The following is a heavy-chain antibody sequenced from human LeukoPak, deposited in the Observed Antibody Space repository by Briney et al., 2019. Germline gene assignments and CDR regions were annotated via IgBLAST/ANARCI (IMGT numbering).Heavy chain of an antibody. J-gene: IGHJ4*02. CDR1: GFTFSSYA. V-gene: IGHV3-30-3*01. CDR2: ISYDGSTE. D-gene: IGHD2-15*01. Sequence: GGSLRLSCAASGFTFSSYAMHWVRQAPGKGLEWVAVISYDGSTECYADSVKGRFTISRDNSKNTLYLQMNSLRADDTAVYNCARGSGGSLTAYFDYWGQGTLVTVSS. CDR3: ARGSGGSLTAYFDY.